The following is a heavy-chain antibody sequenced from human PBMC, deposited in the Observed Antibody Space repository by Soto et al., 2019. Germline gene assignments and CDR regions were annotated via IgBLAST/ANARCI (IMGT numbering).Heavy chain of an antibody. Sequence: ASVKVSCKASGGTFSSYAITWVRQAPGQGLEWMGEIIPIFGNTNYAQKLQGRVTMTTDTSTSTAYMELRSLRSDDTAVYYCARDLPAIHYYDSSGYFQHWGQGTLVTVSS. CDR1: GGTFSSYA. CDR3: ARDLPAIHYYDSSGYFQH. V-gene: IGHV1-18*01. J-gene: IGHJ1*01. D-gene: IGHD3-22*01. CDR2: IIPIFGNT.